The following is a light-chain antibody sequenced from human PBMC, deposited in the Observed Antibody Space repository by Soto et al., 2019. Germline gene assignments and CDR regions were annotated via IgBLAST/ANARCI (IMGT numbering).Light chain of an antibody. CDR2: RND. CDR1: SSDVGDNY. V-gene: IGLV2-8*01. J-gene: IGLJ3*02. CDR3: GARLKSLSRTWV. Sequence: QSALTQPPSASGSPGQSVTISCTGTSSDVGDNYVSWYQQHLGKAPKLLIYRNDQRPSGVPDRFSGSRSGTSASLVISGLRSADEADYYCGARLKSLSRTWVFGGGTKLTVL.